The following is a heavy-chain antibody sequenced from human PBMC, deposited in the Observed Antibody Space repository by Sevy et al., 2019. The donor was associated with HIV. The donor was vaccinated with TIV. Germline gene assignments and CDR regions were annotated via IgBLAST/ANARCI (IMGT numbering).Heavy chain of an antibody. Sequence: SETLSLTCTVSGGSISTSSYYWGWIRQPPGKGLEWTGNSFYSGTTYYNPSLKSRVTITVDTSKNRFSLKLGSVTAADTAVYYCARLASRLRDNWSDPWGQGTLVTVSS. CDR3: ARLASRLRDNWSDP. V-gene: IGHV4-39*01. CDR1: GGSISTSSYY. D-gene: IGHD3-16*01. CDR2: SFYSGTT. J-gene: IGHJ5*02.